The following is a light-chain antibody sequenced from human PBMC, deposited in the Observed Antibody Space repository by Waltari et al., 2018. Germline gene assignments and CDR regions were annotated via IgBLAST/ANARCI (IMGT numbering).Light chain of an antibody. CDR2: DAA. CDR3: QHRYT. CDR1: QSVSSY. Sequence: EIVLTQSPATLSLSPGERATLSCRASQSVSSYLAWYQQKPGQAPRLLIYDAANRATGSPASFSGSGSGTDFTLTSSSLEPEDVAVYFCQHRYTFGQGTKLEIK. J-gene: IGKJ2*01. V-gene: IGKV3-11*01.